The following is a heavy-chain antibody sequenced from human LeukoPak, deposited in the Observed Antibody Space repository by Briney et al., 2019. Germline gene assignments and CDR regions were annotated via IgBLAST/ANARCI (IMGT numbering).Heavy chain of an antibody. V-gene: IGHV1-46*01. Sequence: GASVKVSCKASGYTFTSYYMHWVRQAPGQGLEWMGIINPSGGSTSYAQKFQGRVTMTRDTSTSTVYMELSSLRSGDTAVYYCARAGTAGTVGYWGQGTLVTVSS. J-gene: IGHJ4*02. CDR3: ARAGTAGTVGY. CDR1: GYTFTSYY. D-gene: IGHD6-13*01. CDR2: INPSGGST.